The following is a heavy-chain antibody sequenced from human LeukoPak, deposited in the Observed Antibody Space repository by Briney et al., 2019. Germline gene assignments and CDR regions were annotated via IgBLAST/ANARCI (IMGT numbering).Heavy chain of an antibody. J-gene: IGHJ4*02. D-gene: IGHD3-9*01. CDR2: INHSGST. CDR1: GGSFSGNY. CDR3: ARGGQYDILTGYLGGLDY. V-gene: IGHV4-34*01. Sequence: SETLSLTCAVYGGSFSGNYWSWIRQPPGKGLEWIGEINHSGSTNYNPSLKSRVTISVDTSKNQFSLKLSSVTAADTAVYYCARGGQYDILTGYLGGLDYWGQGTLVTVSS.